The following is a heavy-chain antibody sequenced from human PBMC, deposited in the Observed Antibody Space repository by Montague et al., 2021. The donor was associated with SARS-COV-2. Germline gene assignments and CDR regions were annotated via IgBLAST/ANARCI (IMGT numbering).Heavy chain of an antibody. CDR2: ISSSGSTI. CDR3: ARDGWEHDPYSSGWNDYYYYYGMDV. CDR1: GFTFSSYE. J-gene: IGHJ6*02. V-gene: IGHV3-48*03. Sequence: SLRLSCAASGFTFSSYEMNWVRQAPGKGLEWVSYISSSGSTIYYADSVKGRFTISRDNAKKSLYLQMNSLRAEDTAVYYCARDGWEHDPYSSGWNDYYYYYGMDVWGQGTTVTVSS. D-gene: IGHD6-19*01.